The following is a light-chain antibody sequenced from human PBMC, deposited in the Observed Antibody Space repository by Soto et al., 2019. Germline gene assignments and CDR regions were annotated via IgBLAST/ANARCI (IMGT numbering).Light chain of an antibody. Sequence: QSVLTQPPSASGTPGQRVTISCSGSSSNIGSNTVNWYQQLPGTAPKLLIYSNNQRPSGVPDRFSGSKSGTSASLAISGLQSEDEADYYCAAWDDSLNGLWVFGPGTKLTVL. CDR2: SNN. CDR1: SSNIGSNT. J-gene: IGLJ1*01. CDR3: AAWDDSLNGLWV. V-gene: IGLV1-44*01.